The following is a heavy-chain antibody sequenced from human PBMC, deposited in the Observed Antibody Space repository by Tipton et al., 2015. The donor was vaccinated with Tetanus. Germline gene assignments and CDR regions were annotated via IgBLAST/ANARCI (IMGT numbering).Heavy chain of an antibody. Sequence: SLRLSCAASGFTFSSYSMNWVRQAPGKGLEWVSSISSSSSYIYYADSVKGRFTISRDNAKNSLYLQMNSLRAEDTAVYYCARYSYGPAGELNFDYWGQGTLVTVSS. CDR2: ISSSSSYI. CDR1: GFTFSSYS. V-gene: IGHV3-21*01. CDR3: ARYSYGPAGELNFDY. J-gene: IGHJ4*02. D-gene: IGHD5-18*01.